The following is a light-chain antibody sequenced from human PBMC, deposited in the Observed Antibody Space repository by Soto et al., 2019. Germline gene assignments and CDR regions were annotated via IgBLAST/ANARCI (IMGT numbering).Light chain of an antibody. CDR1: SGDSDYA. CDR3: QTWDTDIHV. J-gene: IGLJ6*01. CDR2: VIRDGRH. V-gene: IGLV4-69*01. Sequence: QSVLTQSPSASASLGASVKLTCTLSSGDSDYAIAWHQQQADKGPRYLMKVIRDGRHEKGDGIPDRFSGSSSGAERYLTISSLQSEDEADYYCQTWDTDIHVFGSGTKLTVL.